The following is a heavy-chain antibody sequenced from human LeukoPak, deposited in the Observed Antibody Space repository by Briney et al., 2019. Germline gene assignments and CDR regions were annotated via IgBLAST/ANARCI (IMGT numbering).Heavy chain of an antibody. V-gene: IGHV3-74*01. CDR1: GLTFSTYW. D-gene: IGHD2-21*01. CDR2: INTDGSST. J-gene: IGHJ4*02. Sequence: SGGSLRLSCAASGLTFSTYWMHWVRQSPGKGLVWVSRINTDGSSTRYVDSVKGRFTISRDNAKNSLYLQMNSLRAEDTAVYYCARVSSWVFRNFDYWGQGTLVSVSS. CDR3: ARVSSWVFRNFDY.